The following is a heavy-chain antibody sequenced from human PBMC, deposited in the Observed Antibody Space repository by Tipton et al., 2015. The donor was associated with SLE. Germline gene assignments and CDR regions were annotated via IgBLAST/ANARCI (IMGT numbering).Heavy chain of an antibody. Sequence: TLSLTCTVSGGSISSYYWSWIRQPPGKGLEWIGYIYYSGSTNYNPSLKSRVTISVDTSKNQFSLKLSSVTAADTAVYYCARGGGIRFLEWDYYYMDVLGKGTTVTVSS. J-gene: IGHJ6*03. D-gene: IGHD3-3*01. CDR3: ARGGGIRFLEWDYYYMDV. CDR1: GGSISSYY. V-gene: IGHV4-59*01. CDR2: IYYSGST.